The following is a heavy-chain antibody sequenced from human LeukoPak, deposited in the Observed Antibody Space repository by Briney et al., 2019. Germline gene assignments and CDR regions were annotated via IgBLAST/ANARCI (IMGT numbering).Heavy chain of an antibody. CDR3: ARDADGEDY. CDR2: IIPILGIA. D-gene: IGHD3-10*01. Sequence: SVKVSCKASGGTFSSYAISWVRQAPGQGLAWMGRIIPILGIANYAQKFQGRATITAHKSTSTVDMQLSSLRSEDTAVYYCARDADGEDYWGQGTLVTVSS. V-gene: IGHV1-69*04. CDR1: GGTFSSYA. J-gene: IGHJ4*02.